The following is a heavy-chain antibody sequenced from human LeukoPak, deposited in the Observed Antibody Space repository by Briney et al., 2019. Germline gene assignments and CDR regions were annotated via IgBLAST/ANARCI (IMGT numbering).Heavy chain of an antibody. D-gene: IGHD3-22*01. CDR2: IDIAGDT. J-gene: IGHJ4*02. V-gene: IGHV3-13*01. CDR1: GFTFSNYD. CDR3: AREAYCHDSSGYLSYYFDN. Sequence: PGGSLRLSCAASGFTFSNYDIHWVRQATGKGLEWVSAIDIAGDTYYADSVKGRFTISRENAKNSFYLQMNSQRAGDTAVYYCAREAYCHDSSGYLSYYFDNWGQGTLVTVSS.